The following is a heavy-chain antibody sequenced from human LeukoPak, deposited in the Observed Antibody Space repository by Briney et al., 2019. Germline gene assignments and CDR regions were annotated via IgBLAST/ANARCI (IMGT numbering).Heavy chain of an antibody. CDR1: GFTFSSYS. Sequence: PGGSLRLSCAASGFTFSSYSMNWVRQAPGKGLEWVSSISSSSSYIYYADSVKGRFTISRDNAKNSLYLQMNSLRAEDTAVYYCARVFESDSGIDYWDQGTLVTVSS. CDR3: ARVFESDSGIDY. CDR2: ISSSSSYI. V-gene: IGHV3-21*01. D-gene: IGHD3-10*01. J-gene: IGHJ4*02.